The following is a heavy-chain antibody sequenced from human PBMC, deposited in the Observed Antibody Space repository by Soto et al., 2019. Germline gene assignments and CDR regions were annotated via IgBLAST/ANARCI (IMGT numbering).Heavy chain of an antibody. J-gene: IGHJ5*02. V-gene: IGHV4-30-4*01. CDR3: ARDRPYYDILTGPSGFDP. CDR2: IYYSGST. D-gene: IGHD3-9*01. CDR1: GGSISSADYY. Sequence: SETLSLTCTVSGGSISSADYYWRWIRQPPGKGLEWIGYIYYSGSTYYNPSLKSRVTISVDTSKNQFSLKLSSVTAADTAVYYCARDRPYYDILTGPSGFDPWGQGTLVTVSS.